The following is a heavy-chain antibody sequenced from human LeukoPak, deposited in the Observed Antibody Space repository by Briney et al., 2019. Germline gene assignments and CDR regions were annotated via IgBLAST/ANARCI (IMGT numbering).Heavy chain of an antibody. CDR1: GYSFTIYW. CDR2: IYPGDSDT. D-gene: IGHD6-13*01. Sequence: KNGESLRISCKASGYSFTIYWIGWVRQMPGKGLEWMGVIYPGDSDTRYSPSFQGQVTISADKSISTAYLQWSSLKASDTAVYYCARHSYSSSWGIFDYWGQGALVTVSS. CDR3: ARHSYSSSWGIFDY. V-gene: IGHV5-51*01. J-gene: IGHJ4*02.